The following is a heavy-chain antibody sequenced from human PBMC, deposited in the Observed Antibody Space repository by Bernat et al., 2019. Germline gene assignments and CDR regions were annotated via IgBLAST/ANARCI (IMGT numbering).Heavy chain of an antibody. Sequence: EVQLVEPGGGLVQPGGSLRLSCAVSGLTFGSHWMHWVRQAPGEGLVWVSRINSDGTTVNYAESVEGRFTISRDNAKNTLFLQMYSLRAEDTAVYYCASNGITVVGTGGDYWGQGTLVTVSA. V-gene: IGHV3-74*01. CDR1: GLTFGSHW. CDR3: ASNGITVVGTGGDY. CDR2: INSDGTTV. D-gene: IGHD6-19*01. J-gene: IGHJ4*02.